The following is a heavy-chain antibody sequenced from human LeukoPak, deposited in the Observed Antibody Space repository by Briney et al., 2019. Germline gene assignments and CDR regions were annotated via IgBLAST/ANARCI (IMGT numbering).Heavy chain of an antibody. V-gene: IGHV4-39*02. CDR3: AREESGWYSFDY. Sequence: SETLSLTCTVSGDSITSSSYFWGWIRQPPGKGLEWIGSIYYSGNTYYNPSLKSRVTISVDTSKNQFSLNLRSVTAADTAVYYCAREESGWYSFDYWGQGTLVTVSS. D-gene: IGHD6-19*01. CDR2: IYYSGNT. J-gene: IGHJ4*02. CDR1: GDSITSSSYF.